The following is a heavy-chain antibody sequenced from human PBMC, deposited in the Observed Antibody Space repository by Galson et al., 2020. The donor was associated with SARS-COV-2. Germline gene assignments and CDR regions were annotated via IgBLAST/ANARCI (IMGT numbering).Heavy chain of an antibody. D-gene: IGHD4-4*01. CDR3: ARQTTFRGFDF. Sequence: LSLTFAASGFIFSDYYMTLIRQTPGKGLECISYIWSTGVVTYYADSVQGRFTISRDNTKNSFFLQMNDLRADDTALYYCARQTTFRGFDFWGQGVLVTVSS. CDR1: GFIFSDYY. V-gene: IGHV3-11*04. CDR2: IWSTGVVT. J-gene: IGHJ4*02.